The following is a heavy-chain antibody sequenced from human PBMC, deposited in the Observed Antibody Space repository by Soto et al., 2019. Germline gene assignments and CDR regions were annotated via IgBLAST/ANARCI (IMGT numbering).Heavy chain of an antibody. CDR2: INPSGGST. Sequence: ASVKVSCKASGYTFTSYYMHWVRQAPGQGLEWMGIINPSGGSTSYAQKFQGRVTMTRDTSTSTVYMELSSLRSEDTAVYYCARDRYYGSGSYYNFDYWSQGTLVTVSS. CDR1: GYTFTSYY. D-gene: IGHD3-10*01. CDR3: ARDRYYGSGSYYNFDY. V-gene: IGHV1-46*01. J-gene: IGHJ4*02.